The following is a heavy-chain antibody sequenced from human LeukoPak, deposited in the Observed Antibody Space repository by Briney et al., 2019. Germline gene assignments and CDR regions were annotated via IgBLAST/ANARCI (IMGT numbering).Heavy chain of an antibody. J-gene: IGHJ4*02. D-gene: IGHD3-16*02. CDR3: ASEVWGSHRYVY. CDR2: INAGKGNT. V-gene: IGHV1-3*01. Sequence: ASVKVSCKASGNTFSGNAMHWVRQAPGQWLEWMAWINAGKGNTKYSQKSQDRVTITRDTSASTAYMELSSLRSEDTAVYYCASEVWGSHRYVYWGQGTLVTVSS. CDR1: GNTFSGNA.